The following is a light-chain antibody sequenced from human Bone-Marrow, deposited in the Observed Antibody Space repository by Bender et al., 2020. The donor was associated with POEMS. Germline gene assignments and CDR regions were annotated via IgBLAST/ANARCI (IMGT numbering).Light chain of an antibody. CDR3: MSYKGSDDLYV. J-gene: IGLJ1*01. V-gene: IGLV1-44*01. CDR1: SSNIGSYS. CDR2: NNN. Sequence: QSVLTQAPSASGTPGQRVTISCSGSSSNIGSYSVTWYQHLPGTAPKLLMYNNNLRPSGVPDRFSGSKSGTSVYLAISGLQAEDEGDYFCMSYKGSDDLYVFGTGTKVTVL.